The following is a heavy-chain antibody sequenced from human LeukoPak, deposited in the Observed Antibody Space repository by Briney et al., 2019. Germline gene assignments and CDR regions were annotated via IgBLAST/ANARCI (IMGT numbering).Heavy chain of an antibody. Sequence: PGGSLRLSCAASGFTFSRNSMNWVRQAPGKGLEWVSSISTSSSYINYADPVKGRFTISRDNAKNSLYLQMNSLRAEDTAVYYCARGSSNIAARNNWFDPWGQGTLVTVSS. J-gene: IGHJ5*02. CDR3: ARGSSNIAARNNWFDP. CDR2: ISTSSSYI. D-gene: IGHD6-6*01. V-gene: IGHV3-21*01. CDR1: GFTFSRNS.